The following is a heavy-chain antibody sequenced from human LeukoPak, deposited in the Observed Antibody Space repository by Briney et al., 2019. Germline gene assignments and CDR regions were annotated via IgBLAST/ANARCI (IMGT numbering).Heavy chain of an antibody. V-gene: IGHV4-39*01. D-gene: IGHD5/OR15-5a*01. Sequence: PSETLSLTCNVSGGSISSSSYYWGWIRQPPGKGLEWIGNIDYSGSTYYNPSLKSRVSISVDTSKKPFSLKVTSVTAADAAVYYCATTVGSTWYFDLWGRGTLVTVSS. CDR2: IDYSGST. J-gene: IGHJ2*01. CDR1: GGSISSSSYY. CDR3: ATTVGSTWYFDL.